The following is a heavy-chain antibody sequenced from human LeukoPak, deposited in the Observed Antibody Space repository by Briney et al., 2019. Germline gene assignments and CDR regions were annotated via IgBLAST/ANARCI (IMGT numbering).Heavy chain of an antibody. J-gene: IGHJ6*04. Sequence: GGSLRLSCAASGFTFSSYEMNWVRQAPGKGLEWVSYISSSGSTIYYADSMKGRFTISRDNAKNSLYLQMNSLRAEDTAVYYCARDQVVPAARGVYYYYGMDVWGKGTTVTVSS. CDR3: ARDQVVPAARGVYYYYGMDV. CDR2: ISSSGSTI. D-gene: IGHD2-2*01. V-gene: IGHV3-48*03. CDR1: GFTFSSYE.